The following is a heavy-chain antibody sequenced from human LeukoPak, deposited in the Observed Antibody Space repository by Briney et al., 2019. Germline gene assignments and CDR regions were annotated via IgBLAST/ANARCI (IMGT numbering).Heavy chain of an antibody. Sequence: SETLSLTCTVSGGSISSYYWTWIRQPPGKGLEWIGYISYSGSTNYNPSLKSRVTISVDTSKNQFSLNLNSVTAADTAVYYCARVRSGYDDLYYYYYYMDVWGKGTTVTITS. V-gene: IGHV4-59*01. CDR2: ISYSGST. D-gene: IGHD5-12*01. CDR3: ARVRSGYDDLYYYYYYMDV. CDR1: GGSISSYY. J-gene: IGHJ6*03.